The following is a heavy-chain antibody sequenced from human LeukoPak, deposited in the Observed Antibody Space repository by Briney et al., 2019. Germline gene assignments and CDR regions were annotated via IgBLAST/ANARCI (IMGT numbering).Heavy chain of an antibody. CDR1: GASFSGYY. D-gene: IGHD3-3*01. J-gene: IGHJ3*02. CDR3: ATLIDDNDFWSPSDI. Sequence: PSETLSLTCAVYGASFSGYYWSWIRQPPGKGLEGIGEINHSGISNYNPSLKSRVTISVDTSKNQFSLKLTSVTAADAAVYYCATLIDDNDFWSPSDIWGQGTVVTVSS. V-gene: IGHV4-34*01. CDR2: INHSGIS.